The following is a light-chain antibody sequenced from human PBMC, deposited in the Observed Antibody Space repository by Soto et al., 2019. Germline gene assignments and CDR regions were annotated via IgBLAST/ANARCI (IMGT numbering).Light chain of an antibody. CDR3: QHYNSYSEA. J-gene: IGKJ1*01. Sequence: DIQMTQSPSTLSGSVGDRVTITCRASQTISSWLAWYQQKPGKAPKLLIYKASTLKRGVPSRFSGSGSGTEFTLTISSLKPDDFATYYCQHYNSYSEALGQGTKVDIK. V-gene: IGKV1-5*03. CDR2: KAS. CDR1: QTISSW.